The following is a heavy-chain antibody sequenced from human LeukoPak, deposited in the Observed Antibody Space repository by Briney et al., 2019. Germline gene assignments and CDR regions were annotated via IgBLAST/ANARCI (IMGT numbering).Heavy chain of an antibody. CDR3: ARGVIGENWFDP. Sequence: SETLSLTCTVSGGSISSYYWSWIRQPPGKGLEWIGYIYYSGSTNYNPSLKSRVTISVDTSKNQFSLKLSSVTAADTAVYYCARGVIGENWFDPWGQGTLVTVSS. V-gene: IGHV4-59*08. CDR1: GGSISSYY. CDR2: IYYSGST. J-gene: IGHJ5*02. D-gene: IGHD3-22*01.